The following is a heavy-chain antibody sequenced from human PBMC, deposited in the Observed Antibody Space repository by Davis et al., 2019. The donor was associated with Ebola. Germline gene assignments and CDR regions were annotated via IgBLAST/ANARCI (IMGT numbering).Heavy chain of an antibody. CDR3: ARDRYSDGSGYFFEQSH. Sequence: ASVKVSCKASGYSFTTYDINWVRQASGQGLEWMGYMNPYTGKTGYAQNFQGRATLTWHASISTAYMELSTLRSEDTAVYYCARDRYSDGSGYFFEQSHWGQGTLVTVSS. J-gene: IGHJ4*02. CDR2: MNPYTGKT. CDR1: GYSFTTYD. D-gene: IGHD3-22*01. V-gene: IGHV1-8*01.